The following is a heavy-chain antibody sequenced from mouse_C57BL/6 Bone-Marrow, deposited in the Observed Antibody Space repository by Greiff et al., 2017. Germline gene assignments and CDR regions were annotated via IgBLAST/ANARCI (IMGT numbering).Heavy chain of an antibody. Sequence: VQLVESGPGLVAPSPTLPITCPVSGFPFPSYAISWVRQPPGKGLEWLGVIWTGGGSTYNSALKSRLSISKDNSKSQVFLKMNSLQTDDTARYYCATHAGTYVTDYRGQGTSATVYS. CDR2: IWTGGGS. CDR3: ATHAGTYVTDY. D-gene: IGHD6-5*01. J-gene: IGHJ4*01. CDR1: GFPFPSYA. V-gene: IGHV2-9-1*01.